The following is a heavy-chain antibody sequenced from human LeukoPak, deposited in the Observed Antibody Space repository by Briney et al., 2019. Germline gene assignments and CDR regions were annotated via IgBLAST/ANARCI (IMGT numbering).Heavy chain of an antibody. V-gene: IGHV3-23*01. CDR1: GFTFSSYD. D-gene: IGHD3-22*01. CDR3: AKDGGTMIPFDY. J-gene: IGHJ4*02. Sequence: PGGSLRLSCAASGFTFSSYDMSWVRQAPGKGLEWGSAISGSGGSTYYADSVKSRFTISRDNSKNTLYLQMNSLRAEDTAVYYCAKDGGTMIPFDYWGQGTLVTVSS. CDR2: ISGSGGST.